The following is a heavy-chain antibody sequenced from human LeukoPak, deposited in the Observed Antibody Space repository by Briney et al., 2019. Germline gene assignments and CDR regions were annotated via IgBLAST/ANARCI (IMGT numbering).Heavy chain of an antibody. CDR3: AKECLRWGFDP. CDR1: GFAFSSNW. D-gene: IGHD2-21*01. V-gene: IGHV3-74*01. J-gene: IGHJ5*02. Sequence: PGGSLRLSCAASGFAFSSNWMHWVRQTPGKGLVWVSRINSGGSGTSYAASVEGRFTISRDNAKNTLYLQMNSLRAEDTAVYYCAKECLRWGFDPWGQGTLVTVSS. CDR2: INSGGSGT.